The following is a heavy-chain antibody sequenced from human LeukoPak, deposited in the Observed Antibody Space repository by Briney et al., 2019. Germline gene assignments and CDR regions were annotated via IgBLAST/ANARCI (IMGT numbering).Heavy chain of an antibody. Sequence: PGGSLRLSCAASGFTFSSYWMSWVRQAPGKGLEWVAHIKQDGSEKYYVDSVKGRFTISRDNAKNSLYLQMNSLRAEDTAVYYCARGEKQWLVRAPHFDYWGQGTLVTVSS. CDR3: ARGEKQWLVRAPHFDY. D-gene: IGHD6-19*01. V-gene: IGHV3-7*01. CDR2: IKQDGSEK. J-gene: IGHJ4*02. CDR1: GFTFSSYW.